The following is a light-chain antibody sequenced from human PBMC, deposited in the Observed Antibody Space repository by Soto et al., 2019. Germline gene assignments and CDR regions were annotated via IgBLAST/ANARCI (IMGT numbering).Light chain of an antibody. Sequence: QSVLTQSPSVSGTPGQTVTISCSGSTSNIGTNSVNWFQHLPGTAPKLLIYTNNQRPSGVPDRFSGSRSGTSASLAISGLQSEDEADYYCATWDDSVYVFGSGTKLTVL. J-gene: IGLJ1*01. CDR1: TSNIGTNS. CDR3: ATWDDSVYV. CDR2: TNN. V-gene: IGLV1-44*01.